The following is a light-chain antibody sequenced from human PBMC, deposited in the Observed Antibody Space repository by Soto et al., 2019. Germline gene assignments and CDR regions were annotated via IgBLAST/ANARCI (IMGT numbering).Light chain of an antibody. J-gene: IGKJ1*01. CDR3: HPYDKSPWT. CDR1: QSVSSSY. V-gene: IGKV3-20*01. Sequence: EIVLTQSPGTLSLSPGERATLSCRASQSVSSSYLAWYQQKPGQAPRLLIYGTSTRATGIPDRFSGSGSGKDFTLTISSLEPEDFAVYYCHPYDKSPWTFGRGTKVEIK. CDR2: GTS.